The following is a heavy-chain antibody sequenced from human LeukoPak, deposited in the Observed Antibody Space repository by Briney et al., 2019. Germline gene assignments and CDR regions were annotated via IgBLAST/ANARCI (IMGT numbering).Heavy chain of an antibody. Sequence: NPSETLSLTCAVYGGSFSGYYWSWIRQPPGKGLEWIGEINHSGSTNYNPSLKSRVTISVDTSKNQFSLKLSSVTAADTAVYYCARRRRRPQLGAFDIWGQGTMVTVSS. CDR3: ARRRRRPQLGAFDI. D-gene: IGHD3-10*01. J-gene: IGHJ3*02. V-gene: IGHV4-34*01. CDR2: INHSGST. CDR1: GGSFSGYY.